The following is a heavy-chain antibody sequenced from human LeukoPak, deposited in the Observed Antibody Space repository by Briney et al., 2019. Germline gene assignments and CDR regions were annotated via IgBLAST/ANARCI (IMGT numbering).Heavy chain of an antibody. CDR2: IYPGDSDT. D-gene: IGHD3-22*01. V-gene: IGHV5-51*01. CDR1: GSRFTSYW. CDR3: ARRSTYYYDSSGYYFDY. Sequence: GASLKISCKGSGSRFTSYWIGWVRQMPGKGLEWMGIIYPGDSDTRYSPSFQGQVTISADKSISTAYLQWSSLKASDTAMYYCARRSTYYYDSSGYYFDYWGQGTLVTVSS. J-gene: IGHJ4*02.